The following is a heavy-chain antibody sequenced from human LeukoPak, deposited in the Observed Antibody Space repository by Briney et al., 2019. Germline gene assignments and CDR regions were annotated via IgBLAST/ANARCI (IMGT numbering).Heavy chain of an antibody. V-gene: IGHV4-61*01. CDR2: IYYSEST. Sequence: SETLSLTCTVSGGSISSSSYYWSWIRQPPGKGLEWIGYIYYSESTNYNPSLKSRVTISVDTSKNQFSLKLSSVTAADTAVYYCARDISGHTNWGQGTLVTVSS. J-gene: IGHJ4*02. CDR1: GGSISSSSYY. D-gene: IGHD6-19*01. CDR3: ARDISGHTN.